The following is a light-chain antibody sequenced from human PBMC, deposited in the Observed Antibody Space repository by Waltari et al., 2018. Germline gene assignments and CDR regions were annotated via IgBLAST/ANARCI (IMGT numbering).Light chain of an antibody. Sequence: GDRVTITCRASQSISSYLNWYQQKPGKAPKLLIYAASSLQSGVTSRFSGSGSGTDFTLTISSLQPEDFATYYCQQSYSTLFTFGPGTKVDIK. CDR1: QSISSY. CDR2: AAS. V-gene: IGKV1-39*01. J-gene: IGKJ3*01. CDR3: QQSYSTLFT.